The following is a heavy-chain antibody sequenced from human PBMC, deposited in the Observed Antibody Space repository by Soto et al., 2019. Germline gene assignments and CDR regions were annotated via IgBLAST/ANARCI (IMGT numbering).Heavy chain of an antibody. J-gene: IGHJ5*02. CDR2: ISSNGGRT. Sequence: EVQLVESGGGLVQPGGSLRLSCAASGFTFSSSRMHWVRQAPGKGLEYISTISSNGGRTYYANSVTGRFTISRDNSKNPLYLQMGSPRAEDMAVYYCARDPGGFGRFDPWGQGTLVTVAS. CDR3: ARDPGGFGRFDP. CDR1: GFTFSSSR. V-gene: IGHV3-64*01. D-gene: IGHD3-16*01.